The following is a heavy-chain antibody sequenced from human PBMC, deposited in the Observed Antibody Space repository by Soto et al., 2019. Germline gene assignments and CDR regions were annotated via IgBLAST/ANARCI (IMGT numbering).Heavy chain of an antibody. CDR3: ATQRWSSSGRPDTPFDY. V-gene: IGHV1-2*02. D-gene: IGHD6-6*01. J-gene: IGHJ4*02. CDR2: INPNSGGT. CDR1: GYTFTGYY. Sequence: GASVKVSCKASGYTFTGYYMHWVRQAPGPGLEWMGWINPNSGGTNYAQKFQGRVTMTRDTSISTAYMELSRLRSDDTAVYYSATQRWSSSGRPDTPFDYWGQGTLVTVSS.